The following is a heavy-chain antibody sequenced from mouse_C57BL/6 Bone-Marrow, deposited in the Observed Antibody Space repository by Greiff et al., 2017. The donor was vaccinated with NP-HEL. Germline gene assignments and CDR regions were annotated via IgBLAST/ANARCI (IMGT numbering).Heavy chain of an antibody. CDR2: INPGSGGT. CDR1: GYAFTNYL. Sequence: QVHVKQSGAELVRPGTSVKVSCKASGYAFTNYLIEWVKQRPGQGLEWIGVINPGSGGTNYNEKFKGKATLTADKSSSTSYMQRSSLTSEDSAVYFCAREGEKSWATVVATRGFAYWGQGTLVTVSA. J-gene: IGHJ3*01. D-gene: IGHD1-1*01. V-gene: IGHV1-54*01. CDR3: AREGEKSWATVVATRGFAY.